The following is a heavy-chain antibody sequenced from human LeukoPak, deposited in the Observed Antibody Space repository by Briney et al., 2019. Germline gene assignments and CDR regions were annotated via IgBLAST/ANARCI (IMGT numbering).Heavy chain of an antibody. CDR2: INGDGSST. D-gene: IGHD1-26*01. J-gene: IGHJ3*02. CDR1: GFTFSTYW. Sequence: PGGSLRLSCAASGFTFSTYWIHWVRQAPGKGLEWVSRINGDGSSTSYADSVKGQFTISRDNAKNTLYLQINSLRVEDTAIYYCIRDFGSVGSTNAFDIWGQGTMVTVSS. V-gene: IGHV3-74*01. CDR3: IRDFGSVGSTNAFDI.